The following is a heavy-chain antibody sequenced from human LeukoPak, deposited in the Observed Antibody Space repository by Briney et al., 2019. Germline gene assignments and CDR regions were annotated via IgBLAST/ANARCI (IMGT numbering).Heavy chain of an antibody. J-gene: IGHJ3*02. V-gene: IGHV4-59*12. CDR3: ASPRSGYIAFDI. CDR1: GGSISSNY. D-gene: IGHD3-22*01. CDR2: IYYTGST. Sequence: SETLSLTCTVSGGSISSNYWTWIRQPPGKGLEWIGCIYYTGSTNYNPSLKSRVTISVDTSKNQFSLKLSSVTAADTAVYYCASPRSGYIAFDIWGQGTMVTVSS.